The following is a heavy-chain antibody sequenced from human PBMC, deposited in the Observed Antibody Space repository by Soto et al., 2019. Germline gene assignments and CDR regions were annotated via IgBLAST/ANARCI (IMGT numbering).Heavy chain of an antibody. CDR1: GGTFSSYA. Sequence: LVKLYWKSSGGTFSSYAISWVRQAPGQGLEWMGGIIPIFGTANYAQKFQGRVTITADESTSTAYMELSSLRSEDTAVYYCAREQYSSPSWFYGMDFLGQGTTVTVSS. J-gene: IGHJ6*02. D-gene: IGHD6-6*01. CDR3: AREQYSSPSWFYGMDF. CDR2: IIPIFGTA. V-gene: IGHV1-69*13.